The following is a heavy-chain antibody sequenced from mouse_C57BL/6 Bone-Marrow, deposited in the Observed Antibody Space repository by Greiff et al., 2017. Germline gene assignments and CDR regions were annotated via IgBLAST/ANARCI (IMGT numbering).Heavy chain of an antibody. CDR3: ARLGWLLRAPWFAY. D-gene: IGHD2-3*01. CDR2: ISGGGGNT. V-gene: IGHV5-9*01. Sequence: EVQLVESGGGLVKPGGSLKLSCAASGFTFSSYTMSWVRQTPEKRLGWVATISGGGGNTYYPDSVKGRFPISRDNAKNTLYLQMSSLRSEDTALYYCARLGWLLRAPWFAYWGQGTLVTVSA. CDR1: GFTFSSYT. J-gene: IGHJ3*01.